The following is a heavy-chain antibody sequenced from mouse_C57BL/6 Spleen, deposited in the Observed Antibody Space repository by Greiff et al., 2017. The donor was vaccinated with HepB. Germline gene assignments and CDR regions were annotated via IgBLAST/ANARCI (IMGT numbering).Heavy chain of an antibody. Sequence: QVQLQQPGAELVRPGTSVKLSCKASGYTFTSYWMHWVKQRPGQGLEWIGVIDPSDSYTNYNQKFKGKATLTVDTSSSTAYMQLSSLTSEDSAVYYCAREAGDSSGYGAYWGQGTLVTVSA. D-gene: IGHD3-2*02. CDR2: IDPSDSYT. V-gene: IGHV1-59*01. J-gene: IGHJ3*01. CDR1: GYTFTSYW. CDR3: AREAGDSSGYGAY.